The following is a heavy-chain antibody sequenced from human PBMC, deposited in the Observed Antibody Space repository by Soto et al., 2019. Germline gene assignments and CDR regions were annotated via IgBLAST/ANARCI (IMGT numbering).Heavy chain of an antibody. Sequence: PGGSLRLSCAASGFTVSSNYMDWVRQAPGKGLEWLSIIYSDGTTYYADSVKGGSSISRDNAKNSLYLQMNSLRDEDTAVYYCARYYYYDSSGFGDWGQGTLVTVSS. V-gene: IGHV3-66*01. J-gene: IGHJ4*02. D-gene: IGHD3-22*01. CDR2: IYSDGTT. CDR3: ARYYYYDSSGFGD. CDR1: GFTVSSNY.